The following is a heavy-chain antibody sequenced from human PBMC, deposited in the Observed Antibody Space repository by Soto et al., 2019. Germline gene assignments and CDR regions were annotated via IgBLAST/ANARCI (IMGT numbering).Heavy chain of an antibody. CDR3: ASTYSTSWYWFDP. V-gene: IGHV2-26*04. Sequence: QVTVKESGPVLVKPIETLTLTCTVSGFSLSNAGLGVSWIRQPPGKALEWLAHIFSNDEKSYSTSLKSRLTISKDTSKSQVVLTMTNMDPVDTATYYCASTYSTSWYWFDPWGQGTLVTVCS. CDR1: GFSLSNAGLG. J-gene: IGHJ5*02. CDR2: IFSNDEK. D-gene: IGHD6-13*01.